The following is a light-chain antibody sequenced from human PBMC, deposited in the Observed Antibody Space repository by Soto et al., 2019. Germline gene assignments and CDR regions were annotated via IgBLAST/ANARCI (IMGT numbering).Light chain of an antibody. J-gene: IGLJ2*01. CDR3: SSYTSSSTLVV. CDR2: DVG. CDR1: SSDVGGYNY. Sequence: QSVLTQPASVSGSPGQSITISCTGTSSDVGGYNYVSWYQQHPGKAPKLMIYDVGNRPSGVSNRFSGSKSGNTASLTISGLQAEDEADYSCSSYTSSSTLVVFGGGTKLTVL. V-gene: IGLV2-14*01.